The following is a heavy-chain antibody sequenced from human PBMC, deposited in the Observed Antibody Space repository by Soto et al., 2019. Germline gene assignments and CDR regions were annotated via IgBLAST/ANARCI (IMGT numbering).Heavy chain of an antibody. CDR1: GFTFSSYA. Sequence: GGSLRLSCAASGFTFSSYAMSWVRQAPGKGLEWVSAISGSGGSTYYADSVKGRFTISRDNSKNTLYLQMNSLRAEDTAVYHCEKAGYSHGNPWFDYWGQGTLVTVSS. CDR3: EKAGYSHGNPWFDY. CDR2: ISGSGGST. J-gene: IGHJ4*02. D-gene: IGHD5-18*01. V-gene: IGHV3-23*01.